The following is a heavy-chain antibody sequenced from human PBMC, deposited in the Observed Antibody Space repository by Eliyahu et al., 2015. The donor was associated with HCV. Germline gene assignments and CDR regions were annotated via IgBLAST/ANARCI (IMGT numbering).Heavy chain of an antibody. CDR1: GDSINNGDYY. V-gene: IGHV4-30-4*01. CDR2: IYYTRTT. Sequence: QVQLQASGPGLVKTSQTLSLTCTVSGDSINNGDYYWNWIRQAPNKGLEWIGHIYYTRTTEYNPSLQSRLTLSLDRSRNQFSLRLSSVTVADTATYFCARHGPYYYGLDVWSQGTTVSVSS. D-gene: IGHD3-10*01. J-gene: IGHJ6*01. CDR3: ARHGPYYYGLDV.